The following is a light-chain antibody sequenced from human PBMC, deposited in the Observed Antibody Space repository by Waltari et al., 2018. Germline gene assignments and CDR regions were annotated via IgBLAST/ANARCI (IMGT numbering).Light chain of an antibody. CDR3: MQALQTP. V-gene: IGKV3-20*01. CDR2: DTS. J-gene: IGKJ2*01. CDR1: QSVKSNE. Sequence: EIVLTQSPGTLSLSPGDRATLSCRASQSVKSNELAWYQQKPGQAPRLLIYDTSTRATGIPDRFSGSGSGTDFTLKISRVEAEDVGVYYCMQALQTPFGQGTKLEIK.